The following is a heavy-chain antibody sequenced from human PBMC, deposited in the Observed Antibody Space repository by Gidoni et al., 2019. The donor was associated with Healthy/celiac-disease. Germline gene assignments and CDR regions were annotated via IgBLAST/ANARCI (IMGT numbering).Heavy chain of an antibody. CDR1: GGSISSRNW. J-gene: IGHJ6*03. CDR3: AREAGYSSSWYGGGYYMDV. CDR2: IYHSGST. V-gene: IGHV4-4*02. Sequence: QVQLQESGPGLVKPSGTLSLTCAVSGGSISSRNWWSWVRQPPGKGLEWIGEIYHSGSTNYNPSLKSRVTISVDKSKNQFSLKLSSVTAADTAVYYCAREAGYSSSWYGGGYYMDVWGKGTTVTVSS. D-gene: IGHD6-13*01.